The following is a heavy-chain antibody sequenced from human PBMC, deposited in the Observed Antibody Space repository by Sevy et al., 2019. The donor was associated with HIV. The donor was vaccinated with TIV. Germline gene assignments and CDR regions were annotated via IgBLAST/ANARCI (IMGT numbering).Heavy chain of an antibody. J-gene: IGHJ5*02. CDR2: ISGNGGST. V-gene: IGHV3-23*01. CDR3: AKDRRDSSGPSNWFDP. D-gene: IGHD3-22*01. CDR1: GFTFSSYA. Sequence: GGSLRLSCAASGFTFSSYAMNWVRQAPGKGLEWVSAISGNGGSTYYADSVKGRFTISRDNSKNTLYLQMNSLRAEDTAAYYCAKDRRDSSGPSNWFDPWGQGTLVTVSS.